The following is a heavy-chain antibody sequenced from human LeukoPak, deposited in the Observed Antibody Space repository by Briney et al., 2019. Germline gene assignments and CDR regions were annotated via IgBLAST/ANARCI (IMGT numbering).Heavy chain of an antibody. CDR1: GGSISGGGYY. J-gene: IGHJ5*02. Sequence: SETLSLTCTVSGGSISGGGYYWSWIRQHPGKGLGWIGYIYYSGSTYYNPSLKSRVSISVDTSKNQFSLKLRSVTAADTAVYFCARAHPQSYDFSSVWFDPWGRGTLVTVSS. V-gene: IGHV4-31*03. CDR2: IYYSGST. CDR3: ARAHPQSYDFSSVWFDP. D-gene: IGHD3-3*01.